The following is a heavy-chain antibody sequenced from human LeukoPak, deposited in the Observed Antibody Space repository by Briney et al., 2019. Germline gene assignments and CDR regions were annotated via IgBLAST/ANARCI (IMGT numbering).Heavy chain of an antibody. CDR2: IYPGDSDT. J-gene: IGHJ5*02. CDR3: ARAPSSSWYPDWFDP. Sequence: ASVKVSCKASGYSFTSYWIGWVRQMPGKGLEWMGIIYPGDSDTRYSPSFQGQVTISADKSISTAYLQWSSLKASDTAMYYCARAPSSSWYPDWFDPWGQGTLVTVSS. CDR1: GYSFTSYW. D-gene: IGHD6-13*01. V-gene: IGHV5-51*01.